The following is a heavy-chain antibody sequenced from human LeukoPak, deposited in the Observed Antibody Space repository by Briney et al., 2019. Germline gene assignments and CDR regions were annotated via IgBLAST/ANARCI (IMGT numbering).Heavy chain of an antibody. V-gene: IGHV5-51*01. D-gene: IGHD6-19*01. CDR3: ASLRGDSRGWEYYFDC. J-gene: IGHJ4*02. CDR1: GYSFTSYW. Sequence: GESLQISCKGSGYSFTSYWIGWVRQMPGKGLEWMGIIYPGDSDTRYSPSFQGQVTISADKSISTAYLQWSSLKASDTAMYYCASLRGDSRGWEYYFDCGGQGPLVTVSS. CDR2: IYPGDSDT.